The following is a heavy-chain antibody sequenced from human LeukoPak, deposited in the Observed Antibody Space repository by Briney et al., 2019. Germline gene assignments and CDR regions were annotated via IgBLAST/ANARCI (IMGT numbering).Heavy chain of an antibody. CDR3: ARDGANYYGSGSSIWNWFDP. Sequence: SETLSLTCTVSGDSFSSVTDYWAWIRQPPGKGLEWIASGDYSGGTYYNPSLESRVAISADMSKNQFSLKLTSVTGADTAVYYCARDGANYYGSGSSIWNWFDPWGQGTLVTVSS. J-gene: IGHJ5*02. V-gene: IGHV4-39*07. D-gene: IGHD3-10*01. CDR2: GDYSGGT. CDR1: GDSFSSVTDY.